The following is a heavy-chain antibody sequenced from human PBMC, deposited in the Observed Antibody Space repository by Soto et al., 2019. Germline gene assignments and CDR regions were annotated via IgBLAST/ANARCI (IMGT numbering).Heavy chain of an antibody. V-gene: IGHV3-74*01. CDR1: GFTLGSYW. J-gene: IGHJ5*02. CDR2: LSGDGTGT. CDR3: TRGVGGGSFGP. D-gene: IGHD6-19*01. Sequence: EVELVESGGGLVQPGGSLRLSCAASGFTLGSYWMHWVRQAPGKGLVWVSRLSGDGTGTRYADFVKGRFTISGDNAKNTLYLDINSLGSDDTAVYYCTRGVGGGSFGPWGQGTLVTVSS.